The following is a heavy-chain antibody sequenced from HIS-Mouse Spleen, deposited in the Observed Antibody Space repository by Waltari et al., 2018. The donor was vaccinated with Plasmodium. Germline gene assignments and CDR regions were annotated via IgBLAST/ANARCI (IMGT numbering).Heavy chain of an antibody. D-gene: IGHD6-13*01. CDR1: GFTFSSHW. CDR2: IKQDGSEK. V-gene: IGHV3-7*01. J-gene: IGHJ2*01. CDR3: ASSWYWYFDL. Sequence: EVKRAESAGGLVETGGSLRRHCAASGFTFSSHWRRWVRQAPGKGLEWVANIKQDGSEKYYVDSVKGRFTISRDNAKNSLYLQMNSLRAEDTAVYYCASSWYWYFDLWGRGTLVTVSS.